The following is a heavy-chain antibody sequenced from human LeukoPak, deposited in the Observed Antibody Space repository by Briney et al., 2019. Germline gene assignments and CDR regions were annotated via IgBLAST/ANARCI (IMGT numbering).Heavy chain of an antibody. V-gene: IGHV4-39*01. CDR2: IYYSGST. CDR3: ARHSSGWYGVYFQH. Sequence: SETLSLTCTVSGGSISSSSYYWGWIRQPPGKGLEWIGSIYYSGSTYYNPSLKSRVTISVDTSKNQFSLKLSSVAAADTAVYYCARHSSGWYGVYFQHWGQGTLVTVSS. J-gene: IGHJ1*01. D-gene: IGHD6-19*01. CDR1: GGSISSSSYY.